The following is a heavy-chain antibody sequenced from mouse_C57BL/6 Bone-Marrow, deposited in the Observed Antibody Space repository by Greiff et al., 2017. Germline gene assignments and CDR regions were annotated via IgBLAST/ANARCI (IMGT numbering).Heavy chain of an antibody. J-gene: IGHJ4*01. CDR2: IDPENGDT. CDR1: GFNIKDDY. CDR3: AGGGAMDY. Sequence: VQLQQSGAELVRPGASVKLSCTASGFNIKDDYMHWVKQRPEQGLEWIGWIDPENGDTEYASKFQGKATITADTSSNTAYLQLSSLTSEDTAVYYCAGGGAMDYGGRGTSVTVSS. V-gene: IGHV14-4*01.